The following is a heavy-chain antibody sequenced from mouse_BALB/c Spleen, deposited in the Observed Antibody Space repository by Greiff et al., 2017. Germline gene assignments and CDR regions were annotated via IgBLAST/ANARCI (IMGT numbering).Heavy chain of an antibody. V-gene: IGHV1-9*01. CDR1: GYTFSSYW. CDR2: ILPGSGST. CDR3: ARGDYGSSYEDGYYAMDY. D-gene: IGHD1-1*01. J-gene: IGHJ4*01. Sequence: QVQLQQSGAELMKPGASVKISCKATGYTFSSYWIEWVKQRPGHGLEWIGEILPGSGSTNYNEKFKGKATFTADTSSNTAYMQLSSLTSEDSAVYYCARGDYGSSYEDGYYAMDYWGQGTSVTVSS.